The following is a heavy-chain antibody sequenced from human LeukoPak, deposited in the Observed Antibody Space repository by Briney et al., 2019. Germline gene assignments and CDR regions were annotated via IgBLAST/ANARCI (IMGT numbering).Heavy chain of an antibody. CDR3: AKVGYYDSSGDSYFDY. CDR1: GFTFSSYW. J-gene: IGHJ4*02. Sequence: GGSLRLSCAASGFTFSSYWMYWVRQAPGKGLEWVSAISGSGGSTYYADSVKGRFTISRDNSKNTLYLQMNSLRAEDTAVYYCAKVGYYDSSGDSYFDYWGQGTLVTVSS. CDR2: ISGSGGST. D-gene: IGHD3-22*01. V-gene: IGHV3-23*01.